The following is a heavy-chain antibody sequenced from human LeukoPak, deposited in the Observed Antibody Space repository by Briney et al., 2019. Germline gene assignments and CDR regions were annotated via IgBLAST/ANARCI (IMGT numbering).Heavy chain of an antibody. CDR2: IYHSGST. J-gene: IGHJ4*02. CDR1: GGSISSSHW. Sequence: SETLSLTCAVSGGSISSSHWWSWARQPPGKGLEWIGQIYHSGSTNYNPSLRSRVTILVDKSKNQFSLKLSSVTAADTAVYYCARDGSGYYQYYFDYWGQGTLVTVSS. CDR3: ARDGSGYYQYYFDY. D-gene: IGHD3-22*01. V-gene: IGHV4-4*02.